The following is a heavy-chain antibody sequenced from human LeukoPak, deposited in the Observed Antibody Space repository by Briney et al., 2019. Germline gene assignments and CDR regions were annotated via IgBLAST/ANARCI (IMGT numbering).Heavy chain of an antibody. CDR3: ARGLFVVVPAAIVSDFDY. J-gene: IGHJ4*02. CDR1: GFIFSNYG. Sequence: GGSLRLSCAASGFIFSNYGMHWVRQAPGKGLEWVAVIWYDGSNKYYADSVKGRFTISRDNSKNTLYLRMNSLRAEDTAVYYCARGLFVVVPAAIVSDFDYWGQGALVTVSS. V-gene: IGHV3-33*01. D-gene: IGHD2-2*01. CDR2: IWYDGSNK.